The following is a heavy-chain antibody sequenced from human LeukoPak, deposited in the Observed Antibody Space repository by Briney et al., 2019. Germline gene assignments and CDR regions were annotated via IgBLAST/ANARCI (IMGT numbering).Heavy chain of an antibody. D-gene: IGHD6-19*01. V-gene: IGHV4-39*01. J-gene: IGHJ5*02. CDR1: GGSLSGSTYY. CDR2: IYYSGST. CDR3: ATIAVVGKPTP. Sequence: SETLSLTCTVSGGSLSGSTYYWGWIRQPPGKGLERIGSIYYSGSTYYNPSLKSRVTISIDTSKNQFSLRLTSVTAADTAVYHCATIAVVGKPTPRGQGTLVTVSS.